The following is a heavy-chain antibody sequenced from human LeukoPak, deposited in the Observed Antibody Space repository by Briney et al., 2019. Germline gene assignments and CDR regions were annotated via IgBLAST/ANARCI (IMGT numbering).Heavy chain of an antibody. V-gene: IGHV4-59*01. J-gene: IGHJ6*02. CDR1: SGSFNSYY. D-gene: IGHD2-2*01. CDR2: IYYSGST. CDR3: ARVPAAPRLYMDV. Sequence: PSETLSLTCTVSSGSFNSYYWSWIRQPPGKGLEWIGYIYYSGSTNYNPSLKSRVTISVDTSKNQFSLKLSPVTAADTAVYYCARVPAAPRLYMDVWGQGTTVIVSS.